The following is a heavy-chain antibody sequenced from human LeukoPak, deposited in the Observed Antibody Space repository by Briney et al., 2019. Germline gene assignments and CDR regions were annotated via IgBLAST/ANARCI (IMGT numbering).Heavy chain of an antibody. CDR3: AREFTLYSSSWYDY. Sequence: ASVKVPCKASGYTFTGYYMHWVRQAPGQGLEWMGRINPNSGGTNYAQKFQGRVTMTRDTSISTAYMELSRLRSDDTAVYYCAREFTLYSSSWYDYWGQGTLVTVSS. V-gene: IGHV1-2*06. D-gene: IGHD6-13*01. CDR1: GYTFTGYY. CDR2: INPNSGGT. J-gene: IGHJ4*02.